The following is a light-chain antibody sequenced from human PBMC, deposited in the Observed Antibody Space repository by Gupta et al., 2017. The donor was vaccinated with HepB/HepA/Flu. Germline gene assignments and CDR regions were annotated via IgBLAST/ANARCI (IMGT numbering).Light chain of an antibody. CDR1: SSDVGGSNY. Sequence: QSALTQPASVSGSPGQSITISCTGTSSDVGGSNYVSWYQQHPGQAPKLIIYDVAYRPAGVSDRFSGSKSGNTASLTISGVQAEDEADYYCSSYRGWSSVIFGGGTKLTVL. CDR2: DVA. V-gene: IGLV2-14*03. J-gene: IGLJ2*01. CDR3: SSYRGWSSVI.